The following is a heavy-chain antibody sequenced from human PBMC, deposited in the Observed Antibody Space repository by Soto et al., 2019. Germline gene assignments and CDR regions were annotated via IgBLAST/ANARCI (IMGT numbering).Heavy chain of an antibody. J-gene: IGHJ6*02. Sequence: SETLSPTCAISGDSVSSNSAAWNWIRQSPSRGLEWLGRTYYRSKWYNDYAVSVKSRITINPDTSKNQFSLQLNSVTPEDTAVYYCARQISFYSGYDYYYGMDVWGQGTTVTVSS. CDR1: GDSVSSNSAA. D-gene: IGHD5-12*01. CDR2: TYYRSKWYN. V-gene: IGHV6-1*01. CDR3: ARQISFYSGYDYYYGMDV.